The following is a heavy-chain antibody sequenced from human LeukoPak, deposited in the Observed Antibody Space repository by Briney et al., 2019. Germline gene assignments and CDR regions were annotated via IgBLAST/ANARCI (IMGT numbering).Heavy chain of an antibody. J-gene: IGHJ5*02. CDR2: INPNSRST. Sequence: ASVKVSCKASGYTFITYYMHWVRQAPGQGLEWMGIINPNSRSTLYAQKFQGRVTITSDTSTSTVYMELSSLRSEDTAVYYCARPGLGYSYGYPYHWGQGTLVTVSS. CDR1: GYTFITYY. V-gene: IGHV1-46*01. D-gene: IGHD5-18*01. CDR3: ARPGLGYSYGYPYH.